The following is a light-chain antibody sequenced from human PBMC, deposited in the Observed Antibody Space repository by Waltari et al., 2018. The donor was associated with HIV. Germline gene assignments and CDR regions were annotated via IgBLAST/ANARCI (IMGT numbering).Light chain of an antibody. CDR1: QSVSSS. Sequence: VLLTQSPATLSVSPGERVTLSCSASQSVSSSLAWYQLKPGQAPRLLIYGASTRASGVPARFTATGSGTQFTLTVSNLQSDDFALYFCLQSDKWPRTFGQGTKLEIK. CDR3: LQSDKWPRT. J-gene: IGKJ1*01. CDR2: GAS. V-gene: IGKV3-15*01.